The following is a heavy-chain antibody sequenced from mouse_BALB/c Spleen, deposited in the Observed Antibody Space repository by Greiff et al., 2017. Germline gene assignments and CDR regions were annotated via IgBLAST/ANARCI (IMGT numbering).Heavy chain of an antibody. CDR1: GFTFSSFG. V-gene: IGHV5-17*02. CDR3: ARDYRGYAMDD. D-gene: IGHD2-12*01. CDR2: ISSGSSTI. Sequence: EVKLVESGGGLVQPGGSRKLSCAASGFTFSSFGMHWVRQAPEKGLEWVAYISSGSSTIYYADTVKGRFTISRDNPKNTLFLQMTSLRSEDTAMYDCARDYRGYAMDDWGQGTSVTVSS. J-gene: IGHJ4*01.